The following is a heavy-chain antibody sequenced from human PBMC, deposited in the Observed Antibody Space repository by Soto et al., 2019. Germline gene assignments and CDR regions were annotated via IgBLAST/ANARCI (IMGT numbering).Heavy chain of an antibody. CDR1: DGSIKNYC. V-gene: IGHV4-59*08. CDR3: ARIHMVRGVIFDY. J-gene: IGHJ4*02. CDR2: IYYSGST. Sequence: LETMSLTCTVADGSIKNYCLSWIRQTTGKGLEWIGYIYYSGSTKYNPSLKSRVTLSVDTSKNQFSLKLSSVTAADTAVYYCARIHMVRGVIFDYWGQGTLVTVSS. D-gene: IGHD3-10*01.